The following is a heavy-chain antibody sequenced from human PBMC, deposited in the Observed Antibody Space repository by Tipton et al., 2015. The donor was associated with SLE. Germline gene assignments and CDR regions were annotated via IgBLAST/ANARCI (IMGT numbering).Heavy chain of an antibody. V-gene: IGHV1-8*01. CDR2: MNPNSGNT. D-gene: IGHD6-6*01. CDR1: GYTFTSYD. CDR3: AIPRGIAARDDAFDI. J-gene: IGHJ3*02. Sequence: QSGPEVKKPGASVKVSCKASGYTFTSYDINWVRQATGQGLEWMGWMNPNSGNTGYAQKFQGRVTMTTDTSTSTAYMELRSLRSDDTAVYYCAIPRGIAARDDAFDIWGQGTMVTVSS.